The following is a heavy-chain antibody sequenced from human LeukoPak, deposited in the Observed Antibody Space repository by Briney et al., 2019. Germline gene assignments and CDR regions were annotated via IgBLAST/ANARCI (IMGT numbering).Heavy chain of an antibody. V-gene: IGHV5-51*01. CDR2: IYPGDSNT. CDR3: ARFSYFLAAAADY. D-gene: IGHD6-13*01. J-gene: IGHJ4*02. Sequence: GESLKISCKGSGYSFTSYWIGWVRQMPGKGLEWMGIIYPGDSNTIYSPSFQGQVTISADKSISTAYLQWSNLKASDTALYYCARFSYFLAAAADYWGQGTLVTVSS. CDR1: GYSFTSYW.